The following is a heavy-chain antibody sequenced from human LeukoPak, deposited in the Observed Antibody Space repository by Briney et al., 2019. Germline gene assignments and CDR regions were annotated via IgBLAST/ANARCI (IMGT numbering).Heavy chain of an antibody. D-gene: IGHD6-13*01. CDR1: GFTFSSYS. CDR3: ARDLEQQLDGGAFDI. J-gene: IGHJ3*02. CDR2: ISSSSSYI. Sequence: GGSLRLSCAASGFTFSSYSMNWLRQAPGKGLEWVSSISSSSSYIYYADSVKGRFTISRDNAKNSLYLQMNSLRAEDTAVYYCARDLEQQLDGGAFDIWGQGTMVTVSS. V-gene: IGHV3-21*01.